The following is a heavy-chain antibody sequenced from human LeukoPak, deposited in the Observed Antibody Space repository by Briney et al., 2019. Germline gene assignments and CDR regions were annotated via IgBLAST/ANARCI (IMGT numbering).Heavy chain of an antibody. V-gene: IGHV3-48*03. CDR3: ARDTLNGPFVISLDY. J-gene: IGHJ4*02. D-gene: IGHD3-9*01. CDR2: ISSGGNVE. Sequence: GGSLRLSCAASGFTFSSYAMSWVRQAPGKGLEWVAHISSGGNVEYYLDSVRGRFTMSRDNAKSLLFLQMNSLRAEDTAVYYCARDTLNGPFVISLDYWGQGALVTVSS. CDR1: GFTFSSYA.